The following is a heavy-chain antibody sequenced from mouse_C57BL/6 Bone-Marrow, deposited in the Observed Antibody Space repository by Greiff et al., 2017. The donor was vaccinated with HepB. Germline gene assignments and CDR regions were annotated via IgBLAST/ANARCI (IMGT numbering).Heavy chain of an antibody. J-gene: IGHJ3*01. CDR1: GYTFTSYW. CDR2: IYPSDSET. Sequence: QVQLQQPGAELVRPGSSVKLSCKASGYTFTSYWMDWVKQRPGQGLEWIGNIYPSDSETHYKQKFKDKATLTVDKSSSTAYMQLSSLTSEDSAVYYCARPLYDGTRGFAYWGQGTLVTVSA. CDR3: ARPLYDGTRGFAY. D-gene: IGHD2-3*01. V-gene: IGHV1-61*01.